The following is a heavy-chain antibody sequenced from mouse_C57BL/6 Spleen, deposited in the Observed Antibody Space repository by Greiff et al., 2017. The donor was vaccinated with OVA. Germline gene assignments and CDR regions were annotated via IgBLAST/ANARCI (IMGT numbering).Heavy chain of an antibody. J-gene: IGHJ4*01. CDR1: GFSLTSYG. D-gene: IGHD2-4*01. Sequence: VHLVESGPGLVQPSQSLSITCTVSGFSLTSYGVHWVRQSPGKGLEWLGVIWSGGSTDYNAAFISRLSISKDNSKSQVFFKMNSLQADDTAIYYCAREGDYDGPYYAMDYWGQGTSVTVSS. CDR2: IWSGGST. V-gene: IGHV2-2*01. CDR3: AREGDYDGPYYAMDY.